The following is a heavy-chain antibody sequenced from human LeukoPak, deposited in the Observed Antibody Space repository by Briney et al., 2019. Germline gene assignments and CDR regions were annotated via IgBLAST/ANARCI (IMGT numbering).Heavy chain of an antibody. CDR2: MNPNSGNT. CDR3: ARLDQVYCSSTSCYLSAFDI. Sequence: ASVKVSCKASGYTFTSYDINWVRQATGQGLEWMGWMNPNSGNTGYAQKFQGRVTITRNTSIRTAYMELSSLRSEDTAVYYCARLDQVYCSSTSCYLSAFDIWGQGTMVTVSS. J-gene: IGHJ3*02. CDR1: GYTFTSYD. D-gene: IGHD2-2*01. V-gene: IGHV1-8*03.